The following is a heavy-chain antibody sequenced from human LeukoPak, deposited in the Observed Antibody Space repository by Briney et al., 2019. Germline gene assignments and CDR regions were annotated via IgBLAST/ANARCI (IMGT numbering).Heavy chain of an antibody. CDR2: IYHSGST. D-gene: IGHD6-13*01. Sequence: SETLSLTCTVSGYSISSGYYWGWIRQPPGKGLEWIGSIYHSGSTYYNPSLKSRVTISVDTSKNQFSLKLSSVTAADTAVYYCARAKPAAAGSFDYWGQGTLVTVSS. V-gene: IGHV4-38-2*02. J-gene: IGHJ4*02. CDR1: GYSISSGYY. CDR3: ARAKPAAAGSFDY.